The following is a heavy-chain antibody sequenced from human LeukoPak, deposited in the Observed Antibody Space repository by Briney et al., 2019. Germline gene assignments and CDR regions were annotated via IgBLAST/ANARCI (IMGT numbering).Heavy chain of an antibody. Sequence: SETLSLTCIVSGASASSGSYYWGWIRQPPGKGLEYIGYVYYDGGTNYNPSLKSRVTISIETSKNQFSLRLSSVTAADTAVYYCARGYTPYDFWLWGQGTLVTVSS. J-gene: IGHJ4*02. D-gene: IGHD3-3*01. V-gene: IGHV4-61*01. CDR2: VYYDGGT. CDR3: ARGYTPYDFWL. CDR1: GASASSGSYY.